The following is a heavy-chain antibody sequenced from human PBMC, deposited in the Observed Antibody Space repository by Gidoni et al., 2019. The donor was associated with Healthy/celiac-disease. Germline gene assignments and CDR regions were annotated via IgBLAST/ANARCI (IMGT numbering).Heavy chain of an antibody. CDR3: VKEGPSAEYFQH. CDR1: GFPFSSYA. CDR2: ISSNGGST. Sequence: EVQLVESGGGLVQPGGSLSLSCSASGFPFSSYAMHWVRQAPGKGLEYVSAISSNGGSTYYADSVKGRFTISRDNSKNTLYLQMSSLRAEDTAVYYCVKEGPSAEYFQHWGQGTLVTVSS. J-gene: IGHJ1*01. V-gene: IGHV3-64D*06.